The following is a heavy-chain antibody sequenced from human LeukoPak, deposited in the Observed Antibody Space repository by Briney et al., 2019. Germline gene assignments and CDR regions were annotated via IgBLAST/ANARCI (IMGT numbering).Heavy chain of an antibody. CDR3: AKDLSSRVRGAPGPNWFDP. Sequence: GGSLRLSGAASGFTFSSYSMNWVRQAPGKGLEWVSSISSSSSYIYYADSVKGRFTISRDNSKNTLYLQMNSLRAEDTAVYYCAKDLSSRVRGAPGPNWFDPWGQGTLVTVSS. D-gene: IGHD3-10*01. J-gene: IGHJ5*02. V-gene: IGHV3-21*01. CDR2: ISSSSSYI. CDR1: GFTFSSYS.